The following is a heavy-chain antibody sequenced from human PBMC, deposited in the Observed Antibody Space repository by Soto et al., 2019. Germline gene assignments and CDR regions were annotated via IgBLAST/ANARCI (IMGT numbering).Heavy chain of an antibody. J-gene: IGHJ4*02. D-gene: IGHD3-9*01. V-gene: IGHV4-59*01. Sequence: SSETLSLTCTLSGGSISVYYWSWIRQSPRQGLEWIGYVYDNGRRYYSPSLKSRVTISADTSKNQISLKLTSATAADTAVYYCARGVGSSPPRYWGRGTLVTVSS. CDR1: GGSISVYY. CDR2: VYDNGRR. CDR3: ARGVGSSPPRY.